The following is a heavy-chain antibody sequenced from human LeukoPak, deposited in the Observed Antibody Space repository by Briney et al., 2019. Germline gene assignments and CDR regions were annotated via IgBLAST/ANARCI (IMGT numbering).Heavy chain of an antibody. CDR3: ARTTVTTGHAFDI. CDR1: GGSLSAYY. D-gene: IGHD4-17*01. V-gene: IGHV4-59*08. CDR2: IYYTGST. J-gene: IGHJ3*02. Sequence: SETLSLTCTVSGGSLSAYYWSWIRQPPGKGLEWIGYIYYTGSTNYNPSLKSRLSMSVDTSGTQFSLKLSSVTAADTAVYYCARTTVTTGHAFDIWGQGTMVTVSS.